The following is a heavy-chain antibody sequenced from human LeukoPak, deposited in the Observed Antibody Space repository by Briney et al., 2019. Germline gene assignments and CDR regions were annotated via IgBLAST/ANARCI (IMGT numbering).Heavy chain of an antibody. CDR2: INPNSGGT. V-gene: IGHV1-2*02. D-gene: IGHD3-22*01. CDR3: ARGFAGYYDSSGYYQGGAFDI. CDR1: GYTFTGYY. J-gene: IGHJ3*02. Sequence: GASVKVSYKASGYTFTGYYVHWVRQAPGQGLEWMGWINPNSGGTNYAQKFQGRVTMTRDTSISTAYMELSRLRSDDTAVYYCARGFAGYYDSSGYYQGGAFDIWGQGTMVTVSS.